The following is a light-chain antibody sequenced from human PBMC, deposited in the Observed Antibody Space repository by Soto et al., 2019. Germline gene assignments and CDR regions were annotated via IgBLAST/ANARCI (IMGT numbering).Light chain of an antibody. CDR1: QSVSASF. CDR3: QQYGTSPPEYT. CDR2: GAS. J-gene: IGKJ2*01. V-gene: IGKV3-20*01. Sequence: EIVLTQSPGTLSLSPGERATLSCRASQSVSASFLAWYQQKPGQAPRLLIYGASSRATGIPDRFGGGGSETDFTLTISRLEPEDFAVYYCQQYGTSPPEYTFGQGTKLEIK.